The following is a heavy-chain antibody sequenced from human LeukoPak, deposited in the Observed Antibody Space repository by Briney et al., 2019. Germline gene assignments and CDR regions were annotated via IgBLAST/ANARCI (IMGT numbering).Heavy chain of an antibody. V-gene: IGHV4-59*12. CDR3: ARSSRRVWGSYRIDI. J-gene: IGHJ3*02. CDR1: GGSISSYY. D-gene: IGHD3-16*02. CDR2: IYYSGST. Sequence: PSETLSLTCTASGGSISSYYWSWIRQPPGKGLEWIGYIYYSGSTNYNPSLKSRVTISVDTSKNQFSLKLSSVTAADTAVYYCARSSRRVWGSYRIDIWGQGTMVTVSS.